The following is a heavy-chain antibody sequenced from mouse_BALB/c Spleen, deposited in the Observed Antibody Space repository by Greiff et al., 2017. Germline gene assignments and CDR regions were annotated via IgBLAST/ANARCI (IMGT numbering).Heavy chain of an antibody. CDR3: TNYGNYVLYYYAMDY. CDR1: GYTFTSYW. Sequence: QVQLQQPGAELVKPGASVKMSCKASGYTFTSYWMHWVKQRPGQGLEWIGTIDPSDSYTSYNQKFKGKATLTVDTSSSTAYMQLSSLTSEDSAVYYCTNYGNYVLYYYAMDYWGQGTSVTVSS. D-gene: IGHD2-1*01. CDR2: IDPSDSYT. J-gene: IGHJ4*01. V-gene: IGHV1S127*01.